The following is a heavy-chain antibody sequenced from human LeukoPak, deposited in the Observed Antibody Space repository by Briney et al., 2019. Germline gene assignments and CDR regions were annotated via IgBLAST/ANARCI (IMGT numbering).Heavy chain of an antibody. CDR3: AKDLHYWSGIDY. Sequence: GGSLRLSCAASGFSFGPNAMRWVRQAPGKGLEWVSGIGGDGGTHYTDSVKGRFTISRDNSKNMLYLQMNSLRAEDTAIYYCAKDLHYWSGIDYWGQGTLVTVSS. V-gene: IGHV3-23*01. CDR2: IGGDGGT. CDR1: GFSFGPNA. D-gene: IGHD3-3*02. J-gene: IGHJ4*02.